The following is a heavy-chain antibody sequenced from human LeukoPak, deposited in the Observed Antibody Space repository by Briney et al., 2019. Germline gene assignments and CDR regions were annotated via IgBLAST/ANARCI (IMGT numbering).Heavy chain of an antibody. Sequence: GGSLRLSCAASGFTFSSYGMHWVRQAPGKGLEWVAVIWYDGSNKYYADSVKGRFTISRDNSKNTLYLQMNSLRPEDAAVYYCARPYSSGWYGDFDYWGQGTLVTVSS. CDR1: GFTFSSYG. V-gene: IGHV3-33*01. D-gene: IGHD6-19*01. CDR2: IWYDGSNK. J-gene: IGHJ4*02. CDR3: ARPYSSGWYGDFDY.